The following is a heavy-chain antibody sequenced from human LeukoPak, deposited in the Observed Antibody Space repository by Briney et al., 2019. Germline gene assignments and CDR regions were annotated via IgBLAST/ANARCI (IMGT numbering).Heavy chain of an antibody. CDR3: ARRGVSGSYSIDFDY. V-gene: IGHV1-18*01. CDR2: ISAYNGNT. J-gene: IGHJ4*02. Sequence: ASVKVSCKASGYTFTSYGISWVRQAPGQGLEWMGWISAYNGNTNYAQKLQGRVTMTTDTSTSTAYMELRSLRSDDTAVYYCARRGVSGSYSIDFDYWGQGTLVTVSS. CDR1: GYTFTSYG. D-gene: IGHD1-26*01.